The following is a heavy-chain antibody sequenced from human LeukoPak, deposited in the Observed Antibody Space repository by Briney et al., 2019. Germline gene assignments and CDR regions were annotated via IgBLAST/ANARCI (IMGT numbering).Heavy chain of an antibody. CDR1: GFPFETNA. CDR3: AKDSIHFNRVFDCFDT. V-gene: IGHV3-23*01. CDR2: IGNTET. D-gene: IGHD2-21*01. J-gene: IGHJ4*02. Sequence: PAGSLRLSCATSGFPFETNAMSWVRQAPGKGLEWGAPIGNTETFYADSVTGRFTISRDNSKNTVNLQMKRLRVEDTAIYYFAKDSIHFNRVFDCFDTRGQGTLVTVSS.